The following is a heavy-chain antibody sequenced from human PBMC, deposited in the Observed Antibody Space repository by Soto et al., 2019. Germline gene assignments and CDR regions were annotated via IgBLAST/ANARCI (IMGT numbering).Heavy chain of an antibody. Sequence: QVQLVQSGAEVKKPGASVKVSCKASGYTFTGYYMHWVRQAPGQGLEWMGWINPNSGGTNYAQKFQGRVTMTRDTSISTAYMELSRLRSDDTAVYYCAREGYCSSTSCYLSNVFDSWGQGTLVTVSS. D-gene: IGHD2-2*01. CDR3: AREGYCSSTSCYLSNVFDS. J-gene: IGHJ5*01. CDR1: GYTFTGYY. V-gene: IGHV1-2*02. CDR2: INPNSGGT.